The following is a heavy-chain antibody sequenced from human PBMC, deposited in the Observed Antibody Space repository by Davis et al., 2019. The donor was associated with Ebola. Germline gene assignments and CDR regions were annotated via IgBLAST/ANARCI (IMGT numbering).Heavy chain of an antibody. CDR3: ARDLVIAVAGTGDY. Sequence: SVKVSCKASGGTFSSYAINWVRQATGQGLEWMGRIIPILGIANYAQKFQGRVTITADKSTSTAYMELSSLRSEDTAVYYCARDLVIAVAGTGDYWGQGTLVTVSS. J-gene: IGHJ4*02. CDR1: GGTFSSYA. CDR2: IIPILGIA. D-gene: IGHD6-19*01. V-gene: IGHV1-69*04.